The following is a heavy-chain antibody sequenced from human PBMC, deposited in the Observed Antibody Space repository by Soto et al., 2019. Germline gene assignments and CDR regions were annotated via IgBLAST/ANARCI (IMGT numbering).Heavy chain of an antibody. V-gene: IGHV3-23*01. D-gene: IGHD3-22*01. CDR2: ISGSGGST. CDR3: ASFPYDSSGYFEGRLDY. Sequence: EVQLLESGGGLVQPGGSLRLSCAASGFTFSSYAMSWVRQAPGKGLEWVSAISGSGGSTYYADSVKGRFTISRDNSKNTLYLQMNSLRAEDTAVYYCASFPYDSSGYFEGRLDYWGQGTLVTVSS. J-gene: IGHJ4*02. CDR1: GFTFSSYA.